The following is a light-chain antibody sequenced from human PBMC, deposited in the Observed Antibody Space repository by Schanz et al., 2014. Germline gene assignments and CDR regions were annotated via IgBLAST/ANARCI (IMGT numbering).Light chain of an antibody. J-gene: IGKJ2*01. V-gene: IGKV3-15*01. Sequence: EIVLTQSPGTLSLSPGERATLSCRASQTISNNLAWYQQKPGQAPRLLIYGASTRATGIPARFSGSGSGTEFTLTISSLQSEDFATYYCQQANSFPYTFGQGTKLEIK. CDR2: GAS. CDR3: QQANSFPYT. CDR1: QTISNN.